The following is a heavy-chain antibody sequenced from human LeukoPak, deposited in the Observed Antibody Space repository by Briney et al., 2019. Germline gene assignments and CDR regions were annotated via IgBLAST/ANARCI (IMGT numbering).Heavy chain of an antibody. CDR1: GGSFSGYY. D-gene: IGHD5-12*01. Sequence: PSETLSLTCAVYGGSFSGYYWSWIRQPPGKGLEWIGEINQSGSTNYNPSLKSRVTISVDTSKNQFSLKLSSVTAADTAVYYCAKVRGGYDSTDAFDIWGQGTMVTVSS. CDR3: AKVRGGYDSTDAFDI. J-gene: IGHJ3*02. CDR2: INQSGST. V-gene: IGHV4-34*01.